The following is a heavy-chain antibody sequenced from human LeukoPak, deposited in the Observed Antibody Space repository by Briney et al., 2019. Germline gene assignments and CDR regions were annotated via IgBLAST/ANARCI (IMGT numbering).Heavy chain of an antibody. CDR2: INPNSGGT. V-gene: IGHV1-2*02. J-gene: IGHJ4*02. D-gene: IGHD6-25*01. CDR3: ARDAVGYRGNPDYFDH. Sequence: ASVSVSCKASGHTFRGCYRHWVRQAPGQGLEWMGWINPNSGGTNYVQKFQGRVTMTRDTSIRTAYMEMSRPRADDTAVYYCARDAVGYRGNPDYFDHWGQGTLVTVSS. CDR1: GHTFRGCY.